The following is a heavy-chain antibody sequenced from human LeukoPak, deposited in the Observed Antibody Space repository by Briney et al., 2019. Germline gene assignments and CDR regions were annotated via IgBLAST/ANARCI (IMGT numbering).Heavy chain of an antibody. J-gene: IGHJ4*02. CDR2: IYPGDSDT. Sequence: HGESLQISCKGSGYSFTNYWIGWVRPLPGKGLEWMGIIYPGDSDTRYSPSFQGQVTLSVDKSISTAYLQWSSLKASDTAMYYCAGSSGIAAANSFDYWGQGTLVTVSS. CDR1: GYSFTNYW. CDR3: AGSSGIAAANSFDY. D-gene: IGHD6-13*01. V-gene: IGHV5-51*01.